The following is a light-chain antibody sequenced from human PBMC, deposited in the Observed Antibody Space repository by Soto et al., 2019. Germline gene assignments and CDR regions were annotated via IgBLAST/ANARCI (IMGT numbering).Light chain of an antibody. CDR3: QQYDSTPLT. CDR1: QSVLYRSNNKNY. Sequence: DIVMTQSPDSLAVSLGERATINCKSSQSVLYRSNNKNYLAWFQQKPGQPPKMVIYWASTRESGVPDRFSGRGSGTDFTLTISSLQAEDVAVYYCQQYDSTPLTFGPGTKVDIK. V-gene: IGKV4-1*01. CDR2: WAS. J-gene: IGKJ3*01.